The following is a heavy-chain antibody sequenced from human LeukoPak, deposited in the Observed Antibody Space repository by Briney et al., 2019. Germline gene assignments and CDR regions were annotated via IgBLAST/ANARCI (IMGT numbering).Heavy chain of an antibody. J-gene: IGHJ4*02. CDR2: SNAGNGNT. CDR1: GYTFTSYA. D-gene: IGHD3-22*01. Sequence: ASVKVSCKASGYTFTSYAMHWVRQAPGQRLEWMGWSNAGNGNTKYSQEFQGRVTITRDTSASTAYMELSSLRSEDMAVYYCATKHHYYDSSGYSFDYWGQGTLVTVSS. CDR3: ATKHHYYDSSGYSFDY. V-gene: IGHV1-3*02.